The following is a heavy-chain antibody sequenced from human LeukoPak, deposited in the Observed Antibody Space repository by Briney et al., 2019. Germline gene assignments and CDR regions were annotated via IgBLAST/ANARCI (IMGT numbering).Heavy chain of an antibody. J-gene: IGHJ5*02. CDR1: GFTLSSYS. D-gene: IGHD6-6*01. V-gene: IGHV3-21*01. CDR3: ARVGIAARNLYNWFDP. CDR2: ISSSSSYI. Sequence: GGSLRLSCAASGFTLSSYSMNWVRQAPGKGLEWVSFISSSSSYIHYADSVKGRFTISRDNAKNSLYLQMNSLRAEDTAEYYCARVGIAARNLYNWFDPWGQGTLVTVSS.